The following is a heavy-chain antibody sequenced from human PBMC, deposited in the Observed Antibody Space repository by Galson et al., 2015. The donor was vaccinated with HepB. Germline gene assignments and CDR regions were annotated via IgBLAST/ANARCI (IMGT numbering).Heavy chain of an antibody. CDR2: IIPILGIA. J-gene: IGHJ4*02. CDR1: GGTFSSYT. Sequence: SVKVSCKASGGTFSSYTISWVRQAPGQGLEWMGRIIPILGIANYAQKFQGRVTITADKSTSTAYMELSSLRSEDTAVYYCASCSGGSCYAGYYFDYWGQGTLVTVSS. CDR3: ASCSGGSCYAGYYFDY. V-gene: IGHV1-69*02. D-gene: IGHD2-15*01.